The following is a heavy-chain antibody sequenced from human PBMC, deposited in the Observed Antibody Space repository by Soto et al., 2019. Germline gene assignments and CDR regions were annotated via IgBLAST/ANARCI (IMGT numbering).Heavy chain of an antibody. CDR3: ARGLVEWYDFWSDYGMDV. CDR1: GYTFTSYD. Sequence: GASVKVSCKASGYTFTSYDINWVRQATGQGLEWMGWMNPNSGNTGYAQKFQGRVTMTRNTSISTAYMELSSLRSEDTAVYYCARGLVEWYDFWSDYGMDVWGQGTTVTV. V-gene: IGHV1-8*01. CDR2: MNPNSGNT. J-gene: IGHJ6*02. D-gene: IGHD3-3*01.